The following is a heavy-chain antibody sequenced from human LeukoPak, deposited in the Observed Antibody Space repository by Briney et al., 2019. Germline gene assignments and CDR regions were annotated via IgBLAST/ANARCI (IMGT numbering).Heavy chain of an antibody. D-gene: IGHD6-13*01. V-gene: IGHV3-20*04. CDR3: ARGAEQQLVHPFDY. Sequence: GGSLRLSCAASGFTFDDYGMCWVRQAPGKGLEWVSGINWNGGSTGYADSVKGRFTISRDNAKNSLYLQMNSLRAEDTALYYCARGAEQQLVHPFDYWGQGTLVTVSS. J-gene: IGHJ4*02. CDR1: GFTFDDYG. CDR2: INWNGGST.